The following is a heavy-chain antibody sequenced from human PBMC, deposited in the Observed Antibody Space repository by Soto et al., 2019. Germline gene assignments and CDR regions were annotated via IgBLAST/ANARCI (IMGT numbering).Heavy chain of an antibody. V-gene: IGHV4-34*01. Sequence: LSLTCAVYGGSFSGYYWSWIRQPPGKGLEWIGEINHSGSTNYNPSLKSRVTISVDTSKNQFSLKLSSVTAADTAVYYCARGPRRGYCSGGSCYYMDVWGKGTTVTVSS. J-gene: IGHJ6*03. CDR3: ARGPRRGYCSGGSCYYMDV. CDR1: GGSFSGYY. D-gene: IGHD2-15*01. CDR2: INHSGST.